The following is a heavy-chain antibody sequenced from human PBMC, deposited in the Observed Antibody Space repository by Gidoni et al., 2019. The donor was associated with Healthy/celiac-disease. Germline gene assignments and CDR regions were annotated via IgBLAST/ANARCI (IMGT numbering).Heavy chain of an antibody. CDR3: ARQRFLEWLIDY. CDR2: IWYDGSTT. D-gene: IGHD3-3*01. Sequence: QVQLVESGGGVVQPGRALRLACAAAGFTFISYGMHWVRQAPGKGLEWLAVIWYDGSTTYYADSVKGRFTISRDNSKTTLYLQMNSLRAEDTAVYYCARQRFLEWLIDYWGQGTLVTVSS. J-gene: IGHJ4*02. V-gene: IGHV3-33*01. CDR1: GFTFISYG.